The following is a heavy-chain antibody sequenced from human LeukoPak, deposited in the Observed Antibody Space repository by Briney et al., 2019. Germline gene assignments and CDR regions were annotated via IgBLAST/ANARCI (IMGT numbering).Heavy chain of an antibody. CDR2: INHSGST. J-gene: IGHJ4*02. V-gene: IGHV4-34*01. CDR1: GGSFSGYY. Sequence: SETLSLTCAVYGGSFSGYYWSWIRQPPGKGLEWIGEINHSGSTNYNPSLKSRVTISVDTSKNQFSLKLSSVTAADTAVYYCARGGYSYGSYFDYWGQGTLVTVSS. D-gene: IGHD5-18*01. CDR3: ARGGYSYGSYFDY.